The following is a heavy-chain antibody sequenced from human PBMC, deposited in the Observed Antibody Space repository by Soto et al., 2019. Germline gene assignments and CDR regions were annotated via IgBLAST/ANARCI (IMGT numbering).Heavy chain of an antibody. D-gene: IGHD3-22*01. CDR3: ARAAYDSSGYYYY. Sequence: ASVKVSCKASGFTFTSSAVRWVRQARGQRLEWMGWIIAYNGNTNYAQKLQGRVTMTTDTSTSTAYMELRSLRSDDTAVYYCARAAYDSSGYYYYWGQGTLVTSPQ. CDR2: IIAYNGNT. CDR1: GFTFTSSA. J-gene: IGHJ4*02. V-gene: IGHV1-18*01.